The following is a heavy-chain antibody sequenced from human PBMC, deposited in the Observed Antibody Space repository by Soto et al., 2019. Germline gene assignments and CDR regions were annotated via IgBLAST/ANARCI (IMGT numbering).Heavy chain of an antibody. CDR1: GGTFSSYA. D-gene: IGHD1-26*01. J-gene: IGHJ6*02. V-gene: IGHV1-69*06. CDR2: IIPFFGTA. CDR3: ARDGGSYLRSVYGMDV. Sequence: QVQLVQSGAEVKKPGSSVKVSCKASGGTFSSYAISWVRQAPGQGLGWMGGIIPFFGTANYAQKFQGRVTITADKSTSTAYMELSSLRSEDTAVYYCARDGGSYLRSVYGMDVWGQGTTVTVSS.